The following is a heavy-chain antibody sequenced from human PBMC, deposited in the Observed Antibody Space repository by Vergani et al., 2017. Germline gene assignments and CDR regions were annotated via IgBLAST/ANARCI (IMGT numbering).Heavy chain of an antibody. CDR2: IHTGGST. CDR3: AGSRPYCTSGSCPAI. J-gene: IGHJ4*02. CDR1: GESISSGSHY. V-gene: IGHV4-61*02. Sequence: QVKLQESGPGLLKPSQTLSLTCTVSGESISSGSHYWSWIRQPAGKGPEWIGHIHTGGSTALNPSFKSRVSISVDTSKSQFSLKLNSVTVADTAVYYCAGSRPYCTSGSCPAIWGQGTLVTVSS. D-gene: IGHD2-15*01.